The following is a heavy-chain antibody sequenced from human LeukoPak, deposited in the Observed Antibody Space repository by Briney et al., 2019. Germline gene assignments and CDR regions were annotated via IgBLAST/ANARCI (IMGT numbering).Heavy chain of an antibody. D-gene: IGHD6-13*01. CDR2: ISAYNGNT. J-gene: IGHJ5*02. V-gene: IGHV1-18*01. CDR3: ARDPRTYDSSSWYGT. CDR1: GYTFTSYG. Sequence: ASVKVSCKASGYTFTSYGISWVRQAPGQGLEWMGWISAYNGNTNYAQELQGRVTMTTDTSTSTAYMELRSLRSDDTAVYYCARDPRTYDSSSWYGTWGQGTLVTVSS.